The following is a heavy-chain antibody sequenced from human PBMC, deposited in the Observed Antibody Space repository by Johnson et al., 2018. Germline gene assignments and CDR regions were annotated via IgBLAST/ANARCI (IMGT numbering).Heavy chain of an antibody. CDR1: GLTFSDYA. D-gene: IGHD5-18*01. CDR3: ARERGGSVSYGEAFDI. J-gene: IGHJ3*02. Sequence: EVQLVESGGGLVLPGGSLRLSCAASGLTFSDYAMSWVRQAPGKGLEWVSRMSSDGRTIHYADSVKGRLTISRDNAKNTLYLKMNSLRADETAVYYCARERGGSVSYGEAFDIWGQGTMVTVSS. CDR2: MSSDGRTI. V-gene: IGHV3-74*02.